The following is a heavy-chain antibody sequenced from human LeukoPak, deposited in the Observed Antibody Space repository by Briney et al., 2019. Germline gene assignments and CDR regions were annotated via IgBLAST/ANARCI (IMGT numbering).Heavy chain of an antibody. CDR2: ISWNSGSI. Sequence: GGSLRLSCAASGFTFDDYAMHWVRHAPGKGLGWVSGISWNSGSIGYADSVKGRFTISRDNAKNSLYLQMNSLRAEDTALYYCAKVYGGYSYGLDYWGQGTLVTVSS. J-gene: IGHJ4*02. CDR3: AKVYGGYSYGLDY. D-gene: IGHD5-18*01. CDR1: GFTFDDYA. V-gene: IGHV3-9*01.